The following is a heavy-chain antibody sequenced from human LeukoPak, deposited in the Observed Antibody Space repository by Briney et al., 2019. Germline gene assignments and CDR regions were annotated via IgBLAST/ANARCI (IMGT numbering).Heavy chain of an antibody. V-gene: IGHV4-59*08. Sequence: SETLSLTCTISGGSIGGDHWSWIRQAPGKGLEWIGHISYTGSTSYNPSLRNRVTISLHTSENQFSLSLTSVTAADTAVYYCARAVTGTSMVDYWGQGTLVAVSS. CDR1: GGSIGGDH. D-gene: IGHD6-19*01. CDR2: ISYTGST. J-gene: IGHJ4*02. CDR3: ARAVTGTSMVDY.